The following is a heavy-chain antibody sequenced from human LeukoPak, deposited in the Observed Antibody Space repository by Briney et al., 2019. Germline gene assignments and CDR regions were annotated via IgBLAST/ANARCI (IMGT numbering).Heavy chain of an antibody. CDR2: VSGSGGNT. CDR1: GFMFSNYA. D-gene: IGHD3-16*01. J-gene: IGHJ4*02. Sequence: GGSLRLSCTASGFMFSNYAMSWVRQAPGKGLDWVSGVSGSGGNTYYAESVKGRFTISRDNSMHTLFLQMNSLRAEDTALYYCAKIKTPYTDSVRFPSDYRGQGTLVTVSS. V-gene: IGHV3-23*01. CDR3: AKIKTPYTDSVRFPSDY.